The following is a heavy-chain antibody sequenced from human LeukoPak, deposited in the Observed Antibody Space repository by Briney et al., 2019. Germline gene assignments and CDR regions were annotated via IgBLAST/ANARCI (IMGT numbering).Heavy chain of an antibody. CDR2: VYTSGST. Sequence: SETLSLTCSVSGDSLSGYYWIWIRQPAGKGLEWIGRVYTSGSTHYNPSLKTRLTMSVDTSKNQFSLKLSSVTAADTAVYCCARLLTGTTTAFDFLGQGTMVTVCS. CDR3: ARLLTGTTTAFDF. CDR1: GDSLSGYY. J-gene: IGHJ3*01. V-gene: IGHV4-4*07. D-gene: IGHD1-7*01.